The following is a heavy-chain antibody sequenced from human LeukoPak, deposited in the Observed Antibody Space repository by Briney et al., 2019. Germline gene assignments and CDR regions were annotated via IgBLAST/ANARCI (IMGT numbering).Heavy chain of an antibody. Sequence: KPSETLSLTCTVSGGSISSYYWSWIRQPPGKGLEWIGYIYYSGSTNYNPSLKSRVTISVDTSKNQFSLKLSSVTAADTAVYYCARANFWSGYLFDYWGQGTLVTVSS. J-gene: IGHJ4*02. CDR2: IYYSGST. V-gene: IGHV4-59*01. CDR1: GGSISSYY. D-gene: IGHD3-3*01. CDR3: ARANFWSGYLFDY.